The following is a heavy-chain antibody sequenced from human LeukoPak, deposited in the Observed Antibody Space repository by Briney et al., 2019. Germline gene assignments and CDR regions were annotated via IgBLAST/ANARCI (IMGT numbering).Heavy chain of an antibody. J-gene: IGHJ4*02. Sequence: GGSLRLSCAVSGFTFSSYDMHWVRQATGKGLEWVSAIGTAGDTYYPGSVKGRFTISRENAKNSLYLQMNSLRAGDTAVYYCARTKTVGATQGGFDYWGQGTLVTVSS. D-gene: IGHD1-26*01. CDR3: ARTKTVGATQGGFDY. V-gene: IGHV3-13*01. CDR1: GFTFSSYD. CDR2: IGTAGDT.